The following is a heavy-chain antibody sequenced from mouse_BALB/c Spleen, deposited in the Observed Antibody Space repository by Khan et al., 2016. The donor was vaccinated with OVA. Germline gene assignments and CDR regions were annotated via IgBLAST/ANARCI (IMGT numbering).Heavy chain of an antibody. CDR1: GYTFTSYT. CDR2: INPSNGYT. V-gene: IGHV1-4*01. CDR3: VRDGAYHRNDGWFAY. D-gene: IGHD2-14*01. Sequence: QIQLVQPGAELARPGASVKMSCKASGYTFTSYTIHWIKLRPGQGLEWIGFINPSNGYTNYNQKFKDKATLTADKSSTTVYMQLSSLTSDDSAVYNCVRDGAYHRNDGWFAYWGQGTLVTVSA. J-gene: IGHJ3*01.